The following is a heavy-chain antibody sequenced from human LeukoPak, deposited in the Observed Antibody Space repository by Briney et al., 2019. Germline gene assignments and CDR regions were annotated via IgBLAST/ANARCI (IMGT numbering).Heavy chain of an antibody. CDR3: ARGPIAAAGDY. CDR2: INANNGDT. V-gene: IGHV1-18*01. Sequence: ASVKVSCKASGYTFTSYGISWVRQAPGQGLEWMGWINANNGDTNYALNLQGRVTMTRDTSTSIAYMELRSLRSDDTAVYYCARGPIAAAGDYWGQGTLVTVSS. CDR1: GYTFTSYG. J-gene: IGHJ4*02. D-gene: IGHD6-13*01.